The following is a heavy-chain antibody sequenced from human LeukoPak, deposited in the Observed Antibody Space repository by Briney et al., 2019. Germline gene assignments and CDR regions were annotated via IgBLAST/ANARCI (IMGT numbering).Heavy chain of an antibody. CDR1: GFTLKSNW. Sequence: PGGSLRLSCVASGFTLKSNWMHWVRQAPGKGLVWVSRINSDESSTTYADSVKGRFTISRDNAKNTLYLQMNSLRVEDTAVYYCARDKLPGYSSSWDAHIFDYWGQGTLVTVSS. CDR2: INSDESST. D-gene: IGHD6-13*01. J-gene: IGHJ4*02. CDR3: ARDKLPGYSSSWDAHIFDY. V-gene: IGHV3-74*01.